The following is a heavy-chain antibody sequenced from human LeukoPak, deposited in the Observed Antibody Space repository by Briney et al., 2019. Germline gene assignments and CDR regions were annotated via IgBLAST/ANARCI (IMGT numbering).Heavy chain of an antibody. CDR2: IIPIFGTA. Sequence: GASVKVSCKASGGTFSSYAISWVRLAPGQGLEWMGGIIPIFGTANYAQKFQGRVTITADESTSTAYMELSSLRSEDTAVYYCAREWNDSSGYYYVGSHYYYYYGMDVWGQGTTVTVSS. V-gene: IGHV1-69*13. D-gene: IGHD3-22*01. CDR3: AREWNDSSGYYYVGSHYYYYYGMDV. J-gene: IGHJ6*02. CDR1: GGTFSSYA.